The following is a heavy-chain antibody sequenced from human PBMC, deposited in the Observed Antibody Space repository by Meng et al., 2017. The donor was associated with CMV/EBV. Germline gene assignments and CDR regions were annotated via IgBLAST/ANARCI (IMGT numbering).Heavy chain of an antibody. Sequence: GESLKISCAASGFTFSSYWMSWVRQAPGKGLEWVANIKQDGSEKYYVDSAKGRFTISRDNAKNSLYLQMNSLRAEDTAVYYCARWNWVTTGFDYWGQGTLVTVSS. CDR3: ARWNWVTTGFDY. CDR2: IKQDGSEK. J-gene: IGHJ4*02. V-gene: IGHV3-7*01. CDR1: GFTFSSYW. D-gene: IGHD4-11*01.